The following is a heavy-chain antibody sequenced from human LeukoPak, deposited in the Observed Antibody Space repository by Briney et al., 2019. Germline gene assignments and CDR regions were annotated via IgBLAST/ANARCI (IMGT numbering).Heavy chain of an antibody. CDR3: ACPYHRDYYDSSGYYW. V-gene: IGHV3-21*01. D-gene: IGHD3-22*01. J-gene: IGHJ4*02. Sequence: GGSLRLSCAASGFTFSSYSMNWVRQAPGKGLEWVSSISSSSSYIYYADSVKGRFTISRDNAKNSLYLQMNSLRAEDTVVYYCACPYHRDYYDSSGYYWWGQGTLVTVSS. CDR2: ISSSSSYI. CDR1: GFTFSSYS.